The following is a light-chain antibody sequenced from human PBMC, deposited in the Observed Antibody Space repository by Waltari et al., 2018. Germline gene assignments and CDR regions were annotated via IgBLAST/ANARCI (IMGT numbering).Light chain of an antibody. V-gene: IGKV1-5*03. CDR3: QQYNNYPLT. J-gene: IGKJ4*01. CDR1: QSVSDW. Sequence: DIQMTQSPSTLSASVGARVHITCRASQSVSDWLAWYQQKAGRAPKVLIYKASNLESGVPSRFSGSGSGTEFTLTISSLQPDDFATYYCQQYNNYPLTFGGGTKVEVK. CDR2: KAS.